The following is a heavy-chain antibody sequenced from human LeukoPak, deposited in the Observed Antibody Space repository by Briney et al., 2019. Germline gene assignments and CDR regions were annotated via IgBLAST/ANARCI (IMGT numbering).Heavy chain of an antibody. V-gene: IGHV4-34*01. CDR2: INHSGST. CDR3: ARYYSSGLDY. Sequence: SETLSLTCAVYGGSFSGYYWSWIRQPPGKGLEWIGEINHSGSTNYNPSLKSRVTISVDTSKNQFSLKLSSVTAADTAVYYCARYYSSGLDYWGQGTLVTASS. CDR1: GGSFSGYY. D-gene: IGHD3-22*01. J-gene: IGHJ4*02.